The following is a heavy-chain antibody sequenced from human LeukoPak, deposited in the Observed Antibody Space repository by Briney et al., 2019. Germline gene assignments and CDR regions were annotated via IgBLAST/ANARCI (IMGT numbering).Heavy chain of an antibody. CDR1: GGSISSYY. Sequence: PSETLSLTCTVSGGSISSYYWSWIRQPPGKGLEWIGYIYHSGSTNYNPSLKSRVTISVDTSKNQFSLKLSSVTAADTAVYYCARQGMITFGGVIVYDWFDPWGQGTLVTVSS. D-gene: IGHD3-16*02. CDR3: ARQGMITFGGVIVYDWFDP. CDR2: IYHSGST. J-gene: IGHJ5*02. V-gene: IGHV4-59*08.